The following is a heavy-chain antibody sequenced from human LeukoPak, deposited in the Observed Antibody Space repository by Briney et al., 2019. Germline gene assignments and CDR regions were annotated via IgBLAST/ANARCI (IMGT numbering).Heavy chain of an antibody. CDR3: AHRQYGDPGFDY. J-gene: IGHJ4*02. Sequence: SGPTLVKPTQTLTLTCTFSGSSLTTSGVNVGWIRQPPGKALEWLALIYWNDDKRYSPSLKSRLTITKDTSKNQVVLTMTNMDPVDTATYYCAHRQYGDPGFDYWGQGTLVTVSS. V-gene: IGHV2-5*01. D-gene: IGHD4-17*01. CDR2: IYWNDDK. CDR1: GSSLTTSGVN.